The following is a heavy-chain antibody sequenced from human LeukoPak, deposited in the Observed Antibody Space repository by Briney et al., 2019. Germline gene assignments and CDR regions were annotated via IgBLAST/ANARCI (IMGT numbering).Heavy chain of an antibody. D-gene: IGHD6-25*01. CDR2: IRSRRYGGTT. Sequence: GGSLRLSCTASGFTFGDYAMSWFRQAPGKGLEWVGFIRSRRYGGTTEYAASVKGRFTISRGDSKSIAYLQMNSLITEDTAVYYCIRDDPTGYSSGWYFDLWGRGTLVTVSS. J-gene: IGHJ2*01. V-gene: IGHV3-49*03. CDR1: GFTFGDYA. CDR3: IRDDPTGYSSGWYFDL.